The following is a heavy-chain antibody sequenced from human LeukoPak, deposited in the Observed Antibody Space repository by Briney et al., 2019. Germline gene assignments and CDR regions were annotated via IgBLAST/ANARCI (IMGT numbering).Heavy chain of an antibody. CDR3: AKAPGTTVTTGGTSNIYYFDY. V-gene: IGHV3-23*01. CDR2: ISGSGTST. Sequence: GGSLRLSCAASGFTFSSYAMSWVRQAPGKGLEWVSAISGSGTSTYYADSVKGRFTISRDISKNTLYLQMNSLRAEDTAVYYCAKAPGTTVTTGGTSNIYYFDYWGQGTLVTVSS. CDR1: GFTFSSYA. J-gene: IGHJ4*02. D-gene: IGHD4-17*01.